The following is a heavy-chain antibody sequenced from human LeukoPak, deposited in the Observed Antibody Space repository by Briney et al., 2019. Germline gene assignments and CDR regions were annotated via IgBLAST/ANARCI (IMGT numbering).Heavy chain of an antibody. CDR2: ISSSSSYI. CDR3: ARSGRYYYGSGSYSPSCFDY. V-gene: IGHV3-21*01. D-gene: IGHD3-10*01. J-gene: IGHJ4*02. CDR1: GFTFSSYS. Sequence: GGSLRLSCAASGFTFSSYSMNWVRQAPGKGLEWVSSISSSSSYIYYADSVKGRFTISRDNAKNSLYLQMNSLRAEDTAVYYCARSGRYYYGSGSYSPSCFDYWGQGTLVTVSS.